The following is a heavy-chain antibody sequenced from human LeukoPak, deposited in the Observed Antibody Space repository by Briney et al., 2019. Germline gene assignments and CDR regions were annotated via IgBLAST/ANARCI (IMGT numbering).Heavy chain of an antibody. CDR2: IYTSGST. Sequence: SETLSLTCTVSGGSISSYYWSWIRQPAGKGLEWIGRIYTSGSTNYNPSLKSRVTMSVDTSKNQFSLKLSSVTAADTAVYYCARDMGLYSYGSFDYWGQGTLVTLSS. CDR1: GGSISSYY. CDR3: ARDMGLYSYGSFDY. V-gene: IGHV4-4*07. D-gene: IGHD5-18*01. J-gene: IGHJ4*02.